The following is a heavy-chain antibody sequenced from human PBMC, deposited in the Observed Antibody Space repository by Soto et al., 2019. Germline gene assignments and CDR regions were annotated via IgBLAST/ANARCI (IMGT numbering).Heavy chain of an antibody. J-gene: IGHJ3*02. V-gene: IGHV3-74*03. D-gene: IGHD6-6*01. CDR1: GFTFTSHW. CDR3: ARPKTKVYSAFDT. Sequence: EVQLVESGGGLVQPGGSLRLSCAASGFTFTSHWLHWVRQAPGEGRVWVSRMSPDGSDTKFADSVKGRFTISRDNAKSTLYLDMNSLRAEDTGVYYCARPKTKVYSAFDTWGQGTMVTVSS. CDR2: MSPDGSDT.